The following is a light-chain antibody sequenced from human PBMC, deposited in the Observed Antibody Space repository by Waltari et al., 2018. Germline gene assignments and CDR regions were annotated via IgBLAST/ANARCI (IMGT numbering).Light chain of an antibody. V-gene: IGLV1-44*01. CDR1: GSNIGSNS. Sequence: QSVLTQPPSASGTPGQRVTISCSGSGSNIGSNSVNWFQQVPGTDPKLLIYSNNHWPSGVPNRFSGSKSGTSASLAISGLQSEDEADYYCAAWDDSLNGYVFGTGTKVTVL. CDR3: AAWDDSLNGYV. J-gene: IGLJ1*01. CDR2: SNN.